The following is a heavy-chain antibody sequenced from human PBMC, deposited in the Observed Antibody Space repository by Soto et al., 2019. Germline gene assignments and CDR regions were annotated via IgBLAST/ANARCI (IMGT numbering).Heavy chain of an antibody. J-gene: IGHJ6*02. V-gene: IGHV3-9*01. CDR1: GFTFDDYA. CDR2: ISWNSGSI. CDR3: AKGDYYCGMDV. Sequence: EVQLVESGGGLVQPGRSLRLSCAASGFTFDDYAMHWVRQAPGKGLEWVSGISWNSGSIGYADSVKGRFTISRDNAKNSLYLQMNSLRAEDTALYYCAKGDYYCGMDVWGQGTTVTVSS.